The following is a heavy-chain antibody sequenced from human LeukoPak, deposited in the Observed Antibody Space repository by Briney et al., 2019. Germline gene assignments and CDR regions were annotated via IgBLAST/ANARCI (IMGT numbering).Heavy chain of an antibody. Sequence: GGSLRLSCAASGFTFSSYSMNWVRQAPGKGLEWVSSISSSYIYYADSVKGRFTISRDNAKNSLYLQMNSLRAEDTAVYYCARDNGSSWYGYYYYYYGMDVWGQGTTVTVSS. D-gene: IGHD6-13*01. CDR1: GFTFSSYS. V-gene: IGHV3-21*01. CDR2: ISSSYI. J-gene: IGHJ6*02. CDR3: ARDNGSSWYGYYYYYYGMDV.